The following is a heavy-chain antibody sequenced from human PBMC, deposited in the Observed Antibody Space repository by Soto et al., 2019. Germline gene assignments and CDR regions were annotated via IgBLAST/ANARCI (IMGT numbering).Heavy chain of an antibody. CDR2: IIPIFGTA. Sequence: ASVKVSCKASGGTFSSYAISWVRQAPGQGLEWMGGIIPIFGTANYAQKFQGRVTITADESTSTAYMELSSLRSEDTAVYYCARDVTYYYDSSGYPSSQAPWGQGTLVTVSS. V-gene: IGHV1-69*13. CDR3: ARDVTYYYDSSGYPSSQAP. D-gene: IGHD3-22*01. J-gene: IGHJ5*02. CDR1: GGTFSSYA.